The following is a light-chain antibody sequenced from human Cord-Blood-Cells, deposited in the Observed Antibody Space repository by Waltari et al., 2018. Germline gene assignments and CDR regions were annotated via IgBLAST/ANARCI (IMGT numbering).Light chain of an antibody. CDR2: SNN. CDR3: AAWDDSLNGWV. CDR1: SSHIGRNT. Sequence: QSVLTQPPSASGTPGQRVTISCSGSSSHIGRNTVNWYQQLPGTAPKLLIYSNNQRPSGVPDRFSGSKSGTSASLAISGRQSEDEADYYCAAWDDSLNGWVFGGGTKLTVL. J-gene: IGLJ3*02. V-gene: IGLV1-44*01.